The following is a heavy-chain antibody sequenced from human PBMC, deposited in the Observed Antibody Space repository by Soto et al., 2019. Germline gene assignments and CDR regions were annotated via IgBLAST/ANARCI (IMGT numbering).Heavy chain of an antibody. Sequence: PSETLSLTCTVSGGSISSSNYYWGWIRQPPGKGLEWIGSIYYGGSTAYNSSLKSRVTMSVDTSKNQLSLRLSSVTAADTAVYYCASPTLGAFDIWGQGTMVTVSS. CDR2: IYYGGST. V-gene: IGHV4-39*01. CDR3: ASPTLGAFDI. D-gene: IGHD3-16*01. CDR1: GGSISSSNYY. J-gene: IGHJ3*02.